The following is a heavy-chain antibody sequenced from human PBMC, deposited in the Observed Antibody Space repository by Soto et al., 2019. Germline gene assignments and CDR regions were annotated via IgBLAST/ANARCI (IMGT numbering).Heavy chain of an antibody. CDR1: GGFISSGGYY. D-gene: IGHD6-6*01. Sequence: TLSLTCTVSGGFISSGGYYWSWIRQHPGKGLEWIGYIYYSGSTYYNPSLKSRVTISVDTSKNQFSLKLSSVTAADTAVYYCARSQQLVLVDWFDPWGQGTLVTVSS. CDR2: IYYSGST. J-gene: IGHJ5*02. CDR3: ARSQQLVLVDWFDP. V-gene: IGHV4-31*03.